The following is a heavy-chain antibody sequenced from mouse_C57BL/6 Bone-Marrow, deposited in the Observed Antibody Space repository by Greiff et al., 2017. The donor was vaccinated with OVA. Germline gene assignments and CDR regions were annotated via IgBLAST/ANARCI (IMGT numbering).Heavy chain of an antibody. J-gene: IGHJ4*01. Sequence: VQLQQSGPELVKPGASVKIPCKASGYTFTDYNMDWVKQSHGKSLEWIGDINPNNGGTIYNQKFKGKATLTVDKSSSTAYMELRSLRSEDTAVYYCARGGFGIYYDYFYAMDYWGQGTSVTVSS. CDR1: GYTFTDYN. D-gene: IGHD2-4*01. V-gene: IGHV1-18*01. CDR2: INPNNGGT. CDR3: ARGGFGIYYDYFYAMDY.